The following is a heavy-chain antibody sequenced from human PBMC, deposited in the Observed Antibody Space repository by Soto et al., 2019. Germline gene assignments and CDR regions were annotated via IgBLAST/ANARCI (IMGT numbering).Heavy chain of an antibody. CDR2: ISYDGSNK. V-gene: IGHV3-30-3*01. Sequence: QVQLVESGGGVVQPGRSLRLSCAASGFTFSSYAMNWVRQAPGKGLEWVALISYDGSNKYYADSVKGRFTISRDNSKNTLYLQMNSLRAEDTAVYYCAKDLLEESWFDPWGQGTLVTVSS. D-gene: IGHD1-1*01. J-gene: IGHJ5*02. CDR1: GFTFSSYA. CDR3: AKDLLEESWFDP.